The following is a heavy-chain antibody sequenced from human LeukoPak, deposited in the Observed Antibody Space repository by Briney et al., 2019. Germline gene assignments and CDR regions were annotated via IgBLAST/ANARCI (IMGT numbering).Heavy chain of an antibody. J-gene: IGHJ4*02. D-gene: IGHD3-9*01. CDR1: GFTFSSYA. Sequence: PGGSLRLSCAASGFTFSSYAMSWGRQAPGKGLEWVSAISGSGGSTYYADSVKGRFTISRDNSKNTLYLQMNSLRAEDTAVYYCVHYDILTGYSVWGQGTLVTVSS. V-gene: IGHV3-23*01. CDR2: ISGSGGST. CDR3: VHYDILTGYSV.